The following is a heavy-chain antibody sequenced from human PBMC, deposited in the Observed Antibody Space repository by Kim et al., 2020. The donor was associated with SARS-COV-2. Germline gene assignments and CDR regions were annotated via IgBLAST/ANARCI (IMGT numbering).Heavy chain of an antibody. CDR2: IRNKAYGETT. CDR1: GFSMGDYA. Sequence: GGSLRLSCSVSGFSMGDYAMSWVRQAPGKGLEWVTFIRNKAYGETTEYAASVKGRFTISRDESKSIAYLQMNSLKIEDTAVYYCAKGWASARYYFDSWGLGTLVTVSS. CDR3: AKGWASARYYFDS. J-gene: IGHJ4*02. V-gene: IGHV3-49*04. D-gene: IGHD1-26*01.